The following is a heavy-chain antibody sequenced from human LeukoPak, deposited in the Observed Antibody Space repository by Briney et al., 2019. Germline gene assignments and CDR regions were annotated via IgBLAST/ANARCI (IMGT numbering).Heavy chain of an antibody. CDR3: ARTLAYGGSYYFDY. CDR2: IYYSGST. Sequence: PSETLSLTCTVSGGSISSYYWSWIRQPPGKGLEWIGYIYYSGSTNYNPSLKSRVTISVDPSKNQFSLKLSSVTAADTAVYYCARTLAYGGSYYFDYWGQGTLVTVSS. V-gene: IGHV4-59*01. CDR1: GGSISSYY. J-gene: IGHJ4*02. D-gene: IGHD4/OR15-4a*01.